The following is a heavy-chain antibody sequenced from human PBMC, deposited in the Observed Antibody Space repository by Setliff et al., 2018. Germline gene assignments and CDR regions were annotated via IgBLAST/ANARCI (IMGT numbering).Heavy chain of an antibody. J-gene: IGHJ6*02. CDR1: GFTFSNYY. Sequence: GGSLRLSCAASGFTFSNYYMTWIRQAPGKGLEWISYIHDSGNPTYYADSVKGRFTISRDNTKNSLYLQMNSLRGEDTAVYHCTRDQDYYGMDVWGQGTTVTVS. V-gene: IGHV3-11*04. CDR2: IHDSGNPT. CDR3: TRDQDYYGMDV.